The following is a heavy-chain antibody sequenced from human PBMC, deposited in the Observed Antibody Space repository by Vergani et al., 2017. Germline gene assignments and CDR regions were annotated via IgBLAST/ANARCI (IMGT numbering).Heavy chain of an antibody. CDR3: WRNPYCGGDCYSDAFDI. V-gene: IGHV4-59*01. D-gene: IGHD2-21*02. J-gene: IGHJ3*02. CDR2: IYYSGST. CDR1: GGSISSYY. Sequence: QVQLQESGPGLVKPSETLSLTCTVSGGSISSYYWSWIRQPPGKGREWIGYIYYSGSTNYNPPLKSRVTISLDTSKHQFSLKLSSVTAADTAVYYCWRNPYCGGDCYSDAFDIWGQGTMVTVSS.